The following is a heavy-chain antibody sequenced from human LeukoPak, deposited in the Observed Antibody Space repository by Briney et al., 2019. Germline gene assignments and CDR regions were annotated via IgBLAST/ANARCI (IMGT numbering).Heavy chain of an antibody. CDR2: FSGSGGST. Sequence: GGSLRLSCVASGFTFSSRDWMSWVRQAPGKGLEWVSAFSGSGGSTYYADSVKGRFTISRDNSKNTLYLQMNSLRAEDTAVYYCARSGLSRFDYWGQGTLVTVSS. V-gene: IGHV3-23*01. D-gene: IGHD4/OR15-4a*01. CDR3: ARSGLSRFDY. J-gene: IGHJ4*02. CDR1: GFTFSSRDW.